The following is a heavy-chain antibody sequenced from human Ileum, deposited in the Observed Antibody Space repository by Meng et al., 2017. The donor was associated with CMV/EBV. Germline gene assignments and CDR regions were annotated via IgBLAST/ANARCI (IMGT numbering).Heavy chain of an antibody. J-gene: IGHJ5*02. CDR2: ISSSSSYI. V-gene: IGHV3-21*01. D-gene: IGHD3-22*01. Sequence: SDGMSWVRQAPGKGLEWVSSISSSSSYINYADAVKGRFTISRDNAKNSLYLQMNSLRAEDTAVYYCAREPRYYYDSSGYYPTNWFDPWGQGTLVTVSS. CDR3: AREPRYYYDSSGYYPTNWFDP. CDR1: SDG.